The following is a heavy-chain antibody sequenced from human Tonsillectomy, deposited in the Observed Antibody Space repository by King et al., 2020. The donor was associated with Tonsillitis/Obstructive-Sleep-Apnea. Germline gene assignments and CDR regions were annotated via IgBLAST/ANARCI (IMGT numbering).Heavy chain of an antibody. CDR1: GFTFSSYA. V-gene: IGHV3-30*04. Sequence: QLVQSGGGAVQPGRSLRLSCAASGFTFSSYAMHWVRQAPGKGLEWVAVISYDGSNKYYADSVKGRFTISRDNSKKTLYLQMNSLRAEDTAVYDCAGGPPDPSADHGSGNYWGMDVWGQGTTVTVSS. CDR3: AGGPPDPSADHGSGNYWGMDV. D-gene: IGHD3-10*01. CDR2: ISYDGSNK. J-gene: IGHJ6*02.